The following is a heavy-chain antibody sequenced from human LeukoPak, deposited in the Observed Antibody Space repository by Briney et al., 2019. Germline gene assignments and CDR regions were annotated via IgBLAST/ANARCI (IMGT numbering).Heavy chain of an antibody. J-gene: IGHJ4*02. CDR2: INTNTGNP. CDR1: GYTFTSYY. D-gene: IGHD2-15*01. V-gene: IGHV7-4-1*02. CDR3: ARGVGFWSGGACHFDS. Sequence: GASVKVSCKAPGYTFTSYYMHWVRQAPGQGLEWMGWINTNTGNPTYAQGFTGRFVFSLDTSVSTAYLQISSLKAEDTAVYYCARGVGFWSGGACHFDSWGQGTLVTVSS.